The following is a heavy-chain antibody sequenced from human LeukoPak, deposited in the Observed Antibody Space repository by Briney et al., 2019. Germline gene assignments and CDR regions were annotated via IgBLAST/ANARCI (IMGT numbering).Heavy chain of an antibody. V-gene: IGHV1-18*01. CDR1: GYTFTSYG. D-gene: IGHD6-13*01. J-gene: IGHJ6*03. CDR3: ARISQRSSWYYYYYYMDV. Sequence: ASVKVSCKASGYTFTSYGISWVRQAPGQGLEWMGWISAYNGNTNYAQKLQGRVTMTTDTSTSTAYMELRSLRSDDTAVYYCARISQRSSWYYYYYYMDVWGKGTTVTDSS. CDR2: ISAYNGNT.